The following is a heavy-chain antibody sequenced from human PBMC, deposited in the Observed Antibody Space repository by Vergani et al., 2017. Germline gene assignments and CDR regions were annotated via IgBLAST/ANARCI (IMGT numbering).Heavy chain of an antibody. J-gene: IGHJ4*02. V-gene: IGHV3-33*01. D-gene: IGHD5-18*01. CDR3: ARADTAPYFDY. CDR2: IWYDGSNK. CDR1: GFTFSSYG. Sequence: QVRLVESGGGVVQPGRSLRLSCAASGFTFSSYGMHWVRQAPGKGLEWVAVIWYDGSNKYYADSVKGRFTISRDNSKNTLYLQMNSLRAEDTAVYYCARADTAPYFDYWGQGTLVTVSS.